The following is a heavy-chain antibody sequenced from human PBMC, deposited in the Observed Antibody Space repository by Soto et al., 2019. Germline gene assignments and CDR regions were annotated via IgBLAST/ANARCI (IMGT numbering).Heavy chain of an antibody. Sequence: QVQLVQSGPEVKKPGASVKVSCKASGYTFINYAITWVRQAPGQGLEWMGWSNTYNGNTNYAENLPGRATMPTDTSTNTASMQVRSLTSDDTAVYYCATSPRGAMATDWGQGTLVTVSS. J-gene: IGHJ4*02. D-gene: IGHD5-12*01. CDR3: ATSPRGAMATD. CDR1: GYTFINYA. V-gene: IGHV1-18*01. CDR2: SNTYNGNT.